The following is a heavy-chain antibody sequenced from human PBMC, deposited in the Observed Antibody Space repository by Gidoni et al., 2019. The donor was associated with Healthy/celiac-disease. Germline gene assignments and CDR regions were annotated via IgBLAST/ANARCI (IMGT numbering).Heavy chain of an antibody. CDR2: IIPIFGTA. V-gene: IGHV1-69*01. D-gene: IGHD2-2*01. Sequence: HVQLVQSVAEVKKPGSSVKVSCKASRGTFSSYAISWVRQAPGQGLEWMGGIIPIFGTANYAQKFQGRVTITADESTSTAYMELSSLRSEDTAVYYCARGVGRESYQLPPGYYYYGMDVWGQGTTVTVSS. J-gene: IGHJ6*02. CDR3: ARGVGRESYQLPPGYYYYGMDV. CDR1: RGTFSSYA.